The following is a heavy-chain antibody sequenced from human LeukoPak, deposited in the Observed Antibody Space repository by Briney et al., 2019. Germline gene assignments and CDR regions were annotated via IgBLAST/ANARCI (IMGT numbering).Heavy chain of an antibody. CDR2: IYYSGSI. V-gene: IGHV4-39*01. CDR3: ARPKLSRLDAFDI. D-gene: IGHD2-2*01. Sequence: KASETLSLTCTVSGGSISTSSYYWGCSRQATGKGREWIGSIYYSGSIYYNPSLKSRVTISVDTSKTQFTLKLTTVTAADTAVYYCARPKLSRLDAFDIWGQGTMVTVSS. J-gene: IGHJ3*02. CDR1: GGSISTSSYY.